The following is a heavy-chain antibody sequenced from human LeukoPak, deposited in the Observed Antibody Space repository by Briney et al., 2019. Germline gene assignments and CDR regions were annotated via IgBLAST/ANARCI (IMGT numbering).Heavy chain of an antibody. CDR2: SYYGGST. Sequence: SEALSLTCTVSGGSIRRYYWSWIRQPPGKGLEWIGYSYYGGSTRYDPSLKSRLTISADTSKTQFSLRLSSVTAADTAVYYCARGAYCGGDCDYYFDYWGQGTLVTVSS. V-gene: IGHV4-59*01. CDR3: ARGAYCGGDCDYYFDY. D-gene: IGHD2-21*02. CDR1: GGSIRRYY. J-gene: IGHJ4*02.